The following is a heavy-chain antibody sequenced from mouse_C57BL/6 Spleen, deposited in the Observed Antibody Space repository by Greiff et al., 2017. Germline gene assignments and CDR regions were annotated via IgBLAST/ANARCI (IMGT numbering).Heavy chain of an antibody. D-gene: IGHD2-3*01. J-gene: IGHJ1*03. Sequence: QVQLQQSGAELVKPGASVKLSCKASGYTFTEYTIHWVKQRSGQGLEWIGWFYPGSGSIKYNEKFKDKATLTADKSSSTVYMGLSRLTSEDSAVYVCARHGLYDCYLLWYFDVWGTGTTVTVSS. V-gene: IGHV1-62-2*01. CDR2: FYPGSGSI. CDR1: GYTFTEYT. CDR3: ARHGLYDCYLLWYFDV.